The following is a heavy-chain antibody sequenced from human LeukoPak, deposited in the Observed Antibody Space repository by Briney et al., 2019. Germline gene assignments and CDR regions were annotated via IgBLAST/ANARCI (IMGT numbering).Heavy chain of an antibody. Sequence: SETLSLTCTVSGGSISSYYWGWIRQPPGKGLEWIGSIYYSGSTYYNPSLKSRVTISVDTSKNQFSLKLSSVTAADTAVYYCARDYPEVFDYWGQGTLVTVSS. J-gene: IGHJ4*02. V-gene: IGHV4-39*07. CDR3: ARDYPEVFDY. CDR1: GGSISSYY. CDR2: IYYSGST.